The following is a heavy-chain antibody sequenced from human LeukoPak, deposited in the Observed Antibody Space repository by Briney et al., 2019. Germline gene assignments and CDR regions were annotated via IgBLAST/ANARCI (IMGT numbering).Heavy chain of an antibody. CDR2: ISSSGNTI. D-gene: IGHD6-19*01. CDR1: GFTFSSYE. V-gene: IGHV3-48*03. J-gene: IGHJ4*02. Sequence: GRSLRLSCAASGFTFSSYEMNWVRQAPGKGLDWVSYISSSGNTIYYADSLKGRFTISRDNAKNSLYLQMNSLRAEDTAVYYCARKGSSGWYMDYFDYWGQGALVTVSS. CDR3: ARKGSSGWYMDYFDY.